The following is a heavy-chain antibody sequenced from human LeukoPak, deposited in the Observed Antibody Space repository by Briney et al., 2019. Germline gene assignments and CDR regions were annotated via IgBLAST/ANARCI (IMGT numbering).Heavy chain of an antibody. CDR1: GFTFSSYA. V-gene: IGHV3-23*01. Sequence: GGSLRLSCAASGFTFSSYAMGWVRQAPGKGLEWVSAISGSGGSTYYADSVKGWFTISRDNSKNTLYLQMNSLRAEDTAVYYCATPFGYCSSTSCYSDYWGQGTLVTVSS. D-gene: IGHD2-2*03. J-gene: IGHJ4*02. CDR3: ATPFGYCSSTSCYSDY. CDR2: ISGSGGST.